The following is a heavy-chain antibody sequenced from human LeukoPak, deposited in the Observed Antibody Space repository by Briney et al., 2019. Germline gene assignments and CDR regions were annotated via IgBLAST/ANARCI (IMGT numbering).Heavy chain of an antibody. CDR2: MYTGGST. D-gene: IGHD3-22*01. Sequence: GGSLRLSCAASGFTISTNYMSWVRQAPGKGLEWVSVMYTGGSTYYSDSVKGRFTISRDNSKNTLYLQMNSLRAEDTALYYCARAPFYYDSSGYPYFDGWGQGTLVTVSS. CDR1: GFTISTNY. V-gene: IGHV3-53*01. J-gene: IGHJ4*02. CDR3: ARAPFYYDSSGYPYFDG.